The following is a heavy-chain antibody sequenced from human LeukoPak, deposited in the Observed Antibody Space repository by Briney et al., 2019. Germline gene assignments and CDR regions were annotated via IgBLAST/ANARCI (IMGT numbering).Heavy chain of an antibody. D-gene: IGHD5-24*01. CDR3: AREGPVGTDGF. CDR1: GGSFSSYG. V-gene: IGHV1-69*13. J-gene: IGHJ1*01. CDR2: RVPILGPT. Sequence: ASVKVSCKASGGSFSSYGISWVRQAPGQGLEWMGGRVPILGPTNLAQKFRGRLTITADESTSTAYMELNGLSVEDTAVYYCAREGPVGTDGFWGQGTLVTVSS.